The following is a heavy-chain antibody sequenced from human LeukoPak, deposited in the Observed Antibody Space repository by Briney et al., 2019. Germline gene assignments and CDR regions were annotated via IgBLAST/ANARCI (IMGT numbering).Heavy chain of an antibody. V-gene: IGHV3-23*01. Sequence: QPRGSLRLSCEASGFTFSSYAMSWVRQAPGKGLEWVSGISTNGGSTSYADSVKGRLTIPRDNPRNRLYRAMHSLRDEDTAVHYCSVMHRYYDGSGYWVQWGQGTLVTVSS. CDR2: ISTNGGST. D-gene: IGHD3-22*01. CDR3: SVMHRYYDGSGYWVQ. CDR1: GFTFSSYA. J-gene: IGHJ4*02.